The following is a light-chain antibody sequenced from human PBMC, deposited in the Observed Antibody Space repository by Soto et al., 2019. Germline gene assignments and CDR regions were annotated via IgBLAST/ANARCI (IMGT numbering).Light chain of an antibody. J-gene: IGKJ2*01. CDR1: QSISSW. CDR2: DAS. CDR3: QQYNSYQYT. V-gene: IGKV1-5*01. Sequence: DIQMPQSPSTLSASVGDRVTITYRASQSISSWLAWYQQKPGKAPKLLIYDASSLESGVPSRFSGSGSGTEFTLTISSLQPDDFATYYCQQYNSYQYTFGQGTKLEIK.